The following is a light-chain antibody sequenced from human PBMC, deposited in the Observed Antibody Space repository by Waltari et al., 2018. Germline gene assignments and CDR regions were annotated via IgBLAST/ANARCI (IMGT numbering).Light chain of an antibody. Sequence: QSVLTQPPSVSGTPGQRFTISCTGGSSNIGTNSVNWYQQVPGTAPMLLIYANDHRPSVVPDRFSVSRSATSASLAISALQSEYEADYYCAAWDDRMSGSWVFGGGTKLTVL. CDR1: SSNIGTNS. V-gene: IGLV1-44*01. J-gene: IGLJ3*02. CDR2: AND. CDR3: AAWDDRMSGSWV.